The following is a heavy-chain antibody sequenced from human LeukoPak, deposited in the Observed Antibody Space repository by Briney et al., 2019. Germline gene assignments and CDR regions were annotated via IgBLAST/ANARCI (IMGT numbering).Heavy chain of an antibody. V-gene: IGHV3-30*18. CDR2: VSYDGSNK. J-gene: IGHJ4*02. CDR3: AKDRGSIVAAGLDY. CDR1: GFTFSNYD. Sequence: PGRSLRLSCAASGFTFSNYDMHWVRQAPGKGLEWVAVVSYDGSNKYYADSVKDRFTISRDNSKKTLYLQMNSLRAEDTAVYYCAKDRGSIVAAGLDYWGQGTLVTVSS. D-gene: IGHD6-13*01.